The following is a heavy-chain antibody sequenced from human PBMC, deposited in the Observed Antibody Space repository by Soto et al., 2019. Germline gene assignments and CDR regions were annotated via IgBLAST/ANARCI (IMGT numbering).Heavy chain of an antibody. CDR3: AREQYYDFLTGFSYGMDV. J-gene: IGHJ6*02. V-gene: IGHV1-3*01. D-gene: IGHD3-9*01. CDR2: INAGNGNT. Sequence: ASVKVSCKASGYTFTSYAMHWVRQAPGQRLEWMGWINAGNGNTKYSQKFQGRVTITRDTSASTAYMELSSLRSEDTAVYYCAREQYYDFLTGFSYGMDVWGQGTTVNVSS. CDR1: GYTFTSYA.